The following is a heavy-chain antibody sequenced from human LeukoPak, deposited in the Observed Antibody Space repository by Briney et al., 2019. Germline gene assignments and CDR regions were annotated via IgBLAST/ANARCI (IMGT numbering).Heavy chain of an antibody. CDR2: INPNSGGT. Sequence: GASVKVSCKASGYTFTGYYMHWVRQAPGQGLEWMGWINPNSGGTKYAQRFKGRVTMTMERSINTSYRELSSLSSDATAVYYCARDGDTYGYYYYGLDVWGQGTTVTVSS. J-gene: IGHJ6*02. D-gene: IGHD5-18*01. CDR1: GYTFTGYY. V-gene: IGHV1-2*02. CDR3: ARDGDTYGYYYYGLDV.